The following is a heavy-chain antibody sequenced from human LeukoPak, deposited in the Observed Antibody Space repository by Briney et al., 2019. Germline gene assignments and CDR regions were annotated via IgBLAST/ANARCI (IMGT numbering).Heavy chain of an antibody. D-gene: IGHD3-10*01. J-gene: IGHJ4*02. CDR3: ARRHHFGFLDS. CDR2: IKQDGSEK. CDR1: GVIFPSYW. V-gene: IGHV3-7*04. Sequence: GGSLRLSCAASGVIFPSYWMTWVRQAPGKGLEWVANIKQDGSEKYYVDSVKGRFTISRDNAKNSVYLQMNSLRAEDTAVYYCARRHHFGFLDSWGQGTLVTVSS.